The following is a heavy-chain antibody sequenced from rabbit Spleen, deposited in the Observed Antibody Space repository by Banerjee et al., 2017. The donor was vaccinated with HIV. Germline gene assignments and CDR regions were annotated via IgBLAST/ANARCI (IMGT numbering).Heavy chain of an antibody. D-gene: IGHD4-2*01. V-gene: IGHV1S40*01. CDR3: TRDAAGREDFNL. J-gene: IGHJ4*01. CDR1: GFSFNSGYD. Sequence: QSLEESGGGLVKPGASLTLTCKASGFSFNSGYDMCWVRQAPGKGLEWIACIDVAKSGDTYYTNWAKGRFTISKTSSTTVALQVPSLTAADTATYFCTRDAAGREDFNLWGQGTLVTVS. CDR2: IDVAKSGDT.